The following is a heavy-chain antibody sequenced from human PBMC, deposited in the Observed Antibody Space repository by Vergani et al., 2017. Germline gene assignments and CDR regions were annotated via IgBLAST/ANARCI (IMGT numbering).Heavy chain of an antibody. CDR3: ARDISITMVRGVITLDY. CDR1: GGTFSSYA. Sequence: QVQLVQSGAEVKKPGSSVKVSCKASGGTFSSYAISWVRQAPGQGLEWMGGIIPIFGTANYAQQFQGRVTITADESTSTAYMELSSLRSEDTAVYYCARDISITMVRGVITLDYWGQGTLVTVSS. V-gene: IGHV1-69*12. D-gene: IGHD3-10*01. J-gene: IGHJ4*02. CDR2: IIPIFGTA.